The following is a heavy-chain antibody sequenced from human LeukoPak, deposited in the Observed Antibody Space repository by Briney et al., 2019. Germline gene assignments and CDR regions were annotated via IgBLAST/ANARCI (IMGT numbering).Heavy chain of an antibody. CDR3: ARGGGFSSGPAY. V-gene: IGHV4-38-2*02. D-gene: IGHD6-19*01. CDR2: IYHSGST. J-gene: IGHJ4*02. Sequence: SETLSLTCTVSGYSISSGYYWGWIRQPPGKGLEWIGSIYHSGSTYYNPSLKSRVTISVDTSNNQFSLKLSSVTAADTAMYFCARGGGFSSGPAYWGQGTLVTVSS. CDR1: GYSISSGYY.